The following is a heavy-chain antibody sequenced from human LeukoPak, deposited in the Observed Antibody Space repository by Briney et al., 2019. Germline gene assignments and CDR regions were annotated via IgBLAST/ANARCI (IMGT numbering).Heavy chain of an antibody. CDR1: GFTFRSYW. CDR3: VRARIDY. V-gene: IGHV3-7*04. CDR2: IKGDGSEK. J-gene: IGHJ4*02. Sequence: PGGSLRLSCAASGFTFRSYWMTWVRQAPGKGLEGVANIKGDGSEKHYVDSVKGRFTISRDNAKNSLYLQMNSLRGEDTAVYYCVRARIDYWGQGTLVTVSS.